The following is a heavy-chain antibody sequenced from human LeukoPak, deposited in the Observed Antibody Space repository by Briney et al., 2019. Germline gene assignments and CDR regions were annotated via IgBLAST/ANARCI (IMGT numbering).Heavy chain of an antibody. CDR2: INPNSGGT. J-gene: IGHJ3*02. CDR3: AAGRYCSSTSCAGGAFDI. V-gene: IGHV1-2*04. Sequence: ASVKVSCKASGYTFTGYYMHWVRQAPGQGLEWMGWINPNSGGTNYAQKFQGWVTMTRDTSISTAYMELSRLRSDDTAVYYCAAGRYCSSTSCAGGAFDIWGQGTMVTVSS. D-gene: IGHD2-2*01. CDR1: GYTFTGYY.